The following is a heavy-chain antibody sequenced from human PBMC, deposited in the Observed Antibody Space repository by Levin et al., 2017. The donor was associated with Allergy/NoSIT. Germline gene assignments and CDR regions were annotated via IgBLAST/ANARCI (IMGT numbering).Heavy chain of an antibody. J-gene: IGHJ4*02. D-gene: IGHD3-3*01. CDR1: GFTFSSYE. V-gene: IGHV3-48*03. Sequence: GGSLRLSCAASGFTFSSYEMNWVRRAPGKGLEWVSYISSTGSTIYSADSVKGRFTISRDNAKNSLYLHMNSLRAEDTAVYYCARQLENFWSGYNYVDYWGQGTLVTVSS. CDR2: ISSTGSTI. CDR3: ARQLENFWSGYNYVDY.